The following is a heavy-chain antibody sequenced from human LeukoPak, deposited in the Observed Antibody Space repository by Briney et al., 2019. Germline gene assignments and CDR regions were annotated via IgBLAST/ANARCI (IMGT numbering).Heavy chain of an antibody. CDR2: INPSGGSMINPSGGST. Sequence: ASVKVSCKASGYTFTSYYIHWVRQAPGQGLEWMGMINPSGGSMINPSGGSTNYAQKFRGRVTMTRDTSTSTVYMELSSLRSEDTAVYYCIRGLGTGTYYGYWGQGTLVTVSS. V-gene: IGHV1-46*01. J-gene: IGHJ4*02. D-gene: IGHD1-26*01. CDR1: GYTFTSYY. CDR3: IRGLGTGTYYGY.